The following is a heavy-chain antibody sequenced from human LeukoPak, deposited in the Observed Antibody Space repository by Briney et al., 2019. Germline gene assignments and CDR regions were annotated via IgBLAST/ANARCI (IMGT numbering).Heavy chain of an antibody. CDR2: ISGSGGST. Sequence: PGGSLRLSCAASGFTFSSYAMSWVRQAPGKGLEWVSAISGSGGSTYYADSVKGRFTISRDNSENTLYLQMNSLRAEDTAVYYRAKDRALSSGWYGTPYFDYWGQGTLVTVSS. CDR3: AKDRALSSGWYGTPYFDY. D-gene: IGHD6-19*01. J-gene: IGHJ4*02. V-gene: IGHV3-23*01. CDR1: GFTFSSYA.